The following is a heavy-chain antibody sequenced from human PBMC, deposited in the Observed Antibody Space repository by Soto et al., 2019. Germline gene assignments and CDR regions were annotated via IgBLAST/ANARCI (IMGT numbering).Heavy chain of an antibody. CDR3: ARDPGYYYYGMDV. Sequence: ASVKVSCKASGYTFTSYAMHWVRQAPGQGLEWMGLINPSGGSTSYAQKFQGRVTMTRDTSTSTVYMELSSLRSEDTAVYYCARDPGYYYYGMDVWGQGTTVTVSS. J-gene: IGHJ6*02. CDR2: INPSGGST. V-gene: IGHV1-46*01. CDR1: GYTFTSYA.